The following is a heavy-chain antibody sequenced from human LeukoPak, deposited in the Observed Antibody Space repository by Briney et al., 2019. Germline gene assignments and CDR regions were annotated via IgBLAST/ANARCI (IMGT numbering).Heavy chain of an antibody. V-gene: IGHV4-59*06. CDR2: IYYSGST. CDR3: ARGPLDSSGYYSNFDY. Sequence: SETLSLTCIVSGGSISSYYWSWIRQHPGKGLEWIGYIYYSGSTYYNPSLKSRVTISVDTSKNQFSLKLSSVTAADTAVYYCARGPLDSSGYYSNFDYWGQGTLVTVSS. CDR1: GGSISSYY. J-gene: IGHJ4*02. D-gene: IGHD3-22*01.